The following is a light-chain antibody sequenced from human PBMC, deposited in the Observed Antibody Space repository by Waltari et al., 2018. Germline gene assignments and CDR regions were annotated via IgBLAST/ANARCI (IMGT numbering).Light chain of an antibody. V-gene: IGLV2-14*03. CDR2: DVC. CDR3: SSYTRVSASVV. CDR1: TSDVGGYDH. Sequence: QSALTQPASVSGSPGQPITISCTGATSDVGGYDHVSWYQQHPGKAPKLMIYDVCNRPSGVSNRFSGSKSDNTASLTISGLQAEDEADYYCSSYTRVSASVVFGGGTKLTVL. J-gene: IGLJ3*02.